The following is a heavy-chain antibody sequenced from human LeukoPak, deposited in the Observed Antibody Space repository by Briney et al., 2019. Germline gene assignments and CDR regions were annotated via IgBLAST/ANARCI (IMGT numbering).Heavy chain of an antibody. CDR2: VYSSGHT. Sequence: SETLSLTCTVSGGSISTYYWSWIRQPPGKGLEWIAYVYSSGHTNYNPSLKSRVTISVDTSKNQFSLKLSSVTAADTAVYYCAREDYGDYISRYYGMDVWGQGTTVTVSS. J-gene: IGHJ6*02. D-gene: IGHD4-17*01. CDR3: AREDYGDYISRYYGMDV. V-gene: IGHV4-4*08. CDR1: GGSISTYY.